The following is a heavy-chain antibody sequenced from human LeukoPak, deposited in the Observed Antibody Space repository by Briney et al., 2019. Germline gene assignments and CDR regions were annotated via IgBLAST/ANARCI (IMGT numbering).Heavy chain of an antibody. CDR3: ASQSHAYGDYTLFDY. V-gene: IGHV4-38-2*02. Sequence: SETLSLTCTVSNYSISSGYYWGWIRQPPGKGLEWIGSIYHSGSTYYNPSLKSRVTISVDTSKNQFSLKLRSVTAADTAVYYCASQSHAYGDYTLFDYWGQGTLVTVSS. CDR1: NYSISSGYY. J-gene: IGHJ4*02. CDR2: IYHSGST. D-gene: IGHD4-17*01.